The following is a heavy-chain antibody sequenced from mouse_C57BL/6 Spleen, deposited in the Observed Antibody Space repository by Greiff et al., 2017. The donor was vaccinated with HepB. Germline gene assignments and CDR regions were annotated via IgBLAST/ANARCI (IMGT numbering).Heavy chain of an antibody. CDR1: GYSITSDY. CDR3: ARGTAQAFYAVDY. CDR2: ISYSGST. J-gene: IGHJ4*01. D-gene: IGHD3-2*02. Sequence: EVQLQESGPGLAKPSQTLSLTCSVTGYSITSDYWNWIRKFPGNKLEYMGYISYSGSTYYTPSPKSRISITRDTSKNQYYLQLNSVTTEDTATYYWARGTAQAFYAVDYWGEGTSVTVSS. V-gene: IGHV3-8*01.